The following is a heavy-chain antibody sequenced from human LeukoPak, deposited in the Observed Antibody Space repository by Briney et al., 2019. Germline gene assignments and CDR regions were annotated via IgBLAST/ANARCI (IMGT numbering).Heavy chain of an antibody. D-gene: IGHD6-13*01. CDR3: ARDRQYSSSWRIFDY. Sequence: PGGSLRLSCAASGSTFSSYGMHWVRQAPGKGLEWVAVIWYDGSNKYYADSVKGRFTISRDNSKNTLYLQMNSLRAEDTAVYYCARDRQYSSSWRIFDYWGQGTLVTVSS. V-gene: IGHV3-33*01. CDR2: IWYDGSNK. J-gene: IGHJ4*02. CDR1: GSTFSSYG.